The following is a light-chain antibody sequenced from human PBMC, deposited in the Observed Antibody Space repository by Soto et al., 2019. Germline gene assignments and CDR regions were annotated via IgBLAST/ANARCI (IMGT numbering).Light chain of an antibody. V-gene: IGKV3-11*01. J-gene: IGKJ4*01. Sequence: EIVLTQSPATLSLSPGERATLSCRASQSVSSYLAWYQQKPGQAPRLLIYDASNRATGIPARFSSSWSGTDFTTTISRLEPEYFAVYYCQHRSNWLTFGGGTKVEIK. CDR3: QHRSNWLT. CDR2: DAS. CDR1: QSVSSY.